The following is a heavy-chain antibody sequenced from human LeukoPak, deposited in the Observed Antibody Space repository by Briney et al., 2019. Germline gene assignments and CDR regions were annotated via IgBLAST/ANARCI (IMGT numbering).Heavy chain of an antibody. CDR2: INHSGST. Sequence: SETLSLTCTVSGDSINSLDLWSWVRQPPGKGLEWIGEINHSGSTNYNPSLKSRVTISVDTSKNQFSLKLSSVTAADTAVYYCARGGSSGYYGGAFDIWGQGTMVTVSS. D-gene: IGHD3-22*01. J-gene: IGHJ3*02. CDR3: ARGGSSGYYGGAFDI. V-gene: IGHV4-4*02. CDR1: GDSINSLDL.